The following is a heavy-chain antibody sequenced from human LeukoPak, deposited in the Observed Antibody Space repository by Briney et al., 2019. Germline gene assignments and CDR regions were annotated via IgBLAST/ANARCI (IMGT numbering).Heavy chain of an antibody. CDR2: IYSGGST. D-gene: IGHD5-24*01. Sequence: PGGSLRLSCAASGFAVSSNYMSWVRQAPGKGLEWVAVIYSGGSTNYADSVKGRFTISRDNSKNTLYLLMNSLRAEDTAVYYCARVDGWQNYFDYWGQGTLVTVSS. J-gene: IGHJ4*02. V-gene: IGHV3-66*01. CDR3: ARVDGWQNYFDY. CDR1: GFAVSSNY.